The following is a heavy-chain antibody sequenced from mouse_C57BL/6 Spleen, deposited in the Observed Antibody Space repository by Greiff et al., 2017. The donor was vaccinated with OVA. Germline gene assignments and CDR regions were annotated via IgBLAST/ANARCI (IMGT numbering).Heavy chain of an antibody. J-gene: IGHJ3*01. CDR2: IDPSDSET. CDR1: GYTFTSYW. D-gene: IGHD1-3*01. V-gene: IGHV1-52*01. Sequence: VQLQQPGAELVRPGSSVKLSCKASGYTFTSYWMHWVKQRPIQGLEWIGNIDPSDSETHYNQKFKDKATLTVDKSSSTAYMQLSSLTSEDSAVYYCASGITPPLAYWGQGTLVTVSA. CDR3: ASGITPPLAY.